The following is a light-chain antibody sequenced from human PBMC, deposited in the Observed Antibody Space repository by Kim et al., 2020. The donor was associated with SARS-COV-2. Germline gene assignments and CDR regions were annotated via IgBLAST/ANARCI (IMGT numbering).Light chain of an antibody. CDR3: QAWDSSTHWV. CDR1: KLGDKY. CDR2: QDS. J-gene: IGLJ3*02. Sequence: SYELTQPPSVSVSPGQTASITCSGDKLGDKYACWYQQKPGQSPVLVIYQDSKRPSGIPERFSGPNSGNTATLTISGTQAMDEADYYCQAWDSSTHWVFGGGTQLTVL. V-gene: IGLV3-1*01.